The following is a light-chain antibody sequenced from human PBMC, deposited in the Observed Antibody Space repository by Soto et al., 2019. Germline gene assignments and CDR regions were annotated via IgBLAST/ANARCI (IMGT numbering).Light chain of an antibody. CDR3: QHYNSYSEA. V-gene: IGKV1-5*03. CDR2: KAS. CDR1: QSISSW. J-gene: IGKJ1*01. Sequence: DIHMTQSPSTLSASVGDRFSITCLASQSISSWLAWYQQKPGKAPKLLIYKASTLKSGVPSRFSGSGSGTEFTLTISSLQPDDFATYYCQHYNSYSEAFGQGTKVDI.